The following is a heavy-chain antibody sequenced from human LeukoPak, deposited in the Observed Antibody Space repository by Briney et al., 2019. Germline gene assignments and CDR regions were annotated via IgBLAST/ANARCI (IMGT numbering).Heavy chain of an antibody. V-gene: IGHV1-2*02. CDR1: GYTFTGYY. CDR2: MNPNSGDT. CDR3: ARDRRVGSMINVFDI. D-gene: IGHD3-16*01. J-gene: IGHJ3*02. Sequence: SVKVSCKASGYTFTGYYLYWVRQAPGQGLEWMGWMNPNSGDTNYAQRFLGRVTMTRDTSISTAHMELSSVTSDDTAIYYCARDRRVGSMINVFDIWGQGTMITVSS.